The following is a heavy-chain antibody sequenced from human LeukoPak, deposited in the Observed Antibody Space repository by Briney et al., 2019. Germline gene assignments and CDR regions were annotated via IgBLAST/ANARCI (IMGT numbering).Heavy chain of an antibody. D-gene: IGHD4-17*01. V-gene: IGHV3-23*01. J-gene: IGHJ4*02. CDR1: GFTFSIYD. CDR3: AKSDYGYYFDS. Sequence: GGSLRLSCAASGFTFSIYDMKWVRQAPGKGLEWVSAVTASGVDTFYADSAKGSFTVSRDNSKNTLYLHMNSLRAEDTAVYYCAKSDYGYYFDSWGQGILVTVSS. CDR2: VTASGVDT.